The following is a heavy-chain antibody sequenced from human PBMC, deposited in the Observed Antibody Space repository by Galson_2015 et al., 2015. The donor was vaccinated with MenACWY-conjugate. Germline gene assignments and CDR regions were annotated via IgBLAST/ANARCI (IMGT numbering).Heavy chain of an antibody. CDR3: ARGDGTTVGDWFDP. J-gene: IGHJ5*02. Sequence: SVKVSCKASGYTFTGYYMHWVRQAPGQGLEWMGWSNPHSGGTKYAQKFQGWVTMTRDTSISTAYMELSSLRSDATAVYYCARGDGTTVGDWFDPWGQGTLVTVSS. CDR1: GYTFTGYY. D-gene: IGHD1-7*01. CDR2: SNPHSGGT. V-gene: IGHV1-2*04.